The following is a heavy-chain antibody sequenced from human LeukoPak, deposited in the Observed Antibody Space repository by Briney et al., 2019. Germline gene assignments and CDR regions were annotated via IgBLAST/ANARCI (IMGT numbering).Heavy chain of an antibody. CDR3: ARLRAKDYYYYYMDV. CDR2: MNPNSGNT. CDR1: GYTFTSYD. J-gene: IGHJ6*03. Sequence: ASVKVSCKASGYTFTSYDINWVRQATGQGLEWMGWMNPNSGNTGYAQKFQGRVTITRNTSIRTAYMELSSLRSEDTAVYYCARLRAKDYYYYYMDVWGKGTTVTVSS. V-gene: IGHV1-8*03.